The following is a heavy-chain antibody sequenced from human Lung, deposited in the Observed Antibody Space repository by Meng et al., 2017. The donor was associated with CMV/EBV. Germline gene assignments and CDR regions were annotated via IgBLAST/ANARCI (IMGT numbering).Heavy chain of an antibody. V-gene: IGHV5-51*01. D-gene: IGHD3-16*01. Sequence: GGSXRLXCKGSGYDFTKYWIGWVRQMPAKGLEWMGIIHPGDSDTRYSPSFKGQVTISADKSISTAYLQWSSLEASDTDIDYCARVLSARGDLYCLDYWGQGSLVTVSS. J-gene: IGHJ4*02. CDR3: ARVLSARGDLYCLDY. CDR2: IHPGDSDT. CDR1: GYDFTKYW.